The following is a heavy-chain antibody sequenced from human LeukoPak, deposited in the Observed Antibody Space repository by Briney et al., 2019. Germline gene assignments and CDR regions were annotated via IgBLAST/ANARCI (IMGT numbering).Heavy chain of an antibody. CDR3: ARGDYYDSSGYYYWFDP. Sequence: ASVKVSCKASGYTFTSYGISWVRQAPEQGLEWMGWISAYNGNTNYAQKLQGRVTMTTDTSTSTAYMELSSLRSEDTAVYYCARGDYYDSSGYYYWFDPWGQGTLVTVSS. CDR2: ISAYNGNT. CDR1: GYTFTSYG. V-gene: IGHV1-18*01. J-gene: IGHJ5*02. D-gene: IGHD3-22*01.